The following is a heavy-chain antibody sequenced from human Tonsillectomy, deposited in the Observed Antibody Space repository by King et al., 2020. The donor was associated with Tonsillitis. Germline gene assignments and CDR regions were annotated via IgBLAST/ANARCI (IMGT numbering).Heavy chain of an antibody. CDR2: IWFDGSNA. CDR3: ARAMVRGVIRLGSFDC. D-gene: IGHD3-10*01. V-gene: IGHV3-33*08. CDR1: GFTFRTYG. J-gene: IGHJ4*02. Sequence: VQLVESGGDVVQPGRSLSLSCVASGFTFRTYGMHWVRQAPDKGLEWVAAIWFDGSNAYYADSVKGRFTISRDNSKNTLYLQMNSLRPEDTAVYYCARAMVRGVIRLGSFDCWGQGTPVTVSS.